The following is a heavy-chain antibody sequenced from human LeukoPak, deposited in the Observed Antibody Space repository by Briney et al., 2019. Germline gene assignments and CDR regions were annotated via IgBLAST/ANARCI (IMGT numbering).Heavy chain of an antibody. CDR3: ARGFYYYDSSGYYYGYFQH. CDR1: GFNFNDYG. J-gene: IGHJ1*01. V-gene: IGHV3-48*04. CDR2: ISSTSTTI. Sequence: GGSLRLSCAASGFNFNDYGINWVRQAPGKGLEWVSHISSTSTTIYYADSVKGRFTISRDNAKNSLYLQMNSLRAEDTAVYYCARGFYYYDSSGYYYGYFQHWGQGTLVTVSS. D-gene: IGHD3-22*01.